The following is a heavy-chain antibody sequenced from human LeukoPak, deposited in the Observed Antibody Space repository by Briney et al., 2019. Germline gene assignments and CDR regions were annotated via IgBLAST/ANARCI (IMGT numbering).Heavy chain of an antibody. Sequence: GGSLRLSCAASGFTFDDYAMHWVRQAPGKGLEWVSGISWNSGSIGYADSVKGRFTISKNSAKNSLYLQMNTLRVEDTAMYYCASLDTAKQPLANHWGQGTLVTVSS. J-gene: IGHJ5*02. CDR3: ASLDTAKQPLANH. CDR1: GFTFDDYA. D-gene: IGHD5-18*01. V-gene: IGHV3-9*01. CDR2: ISWNSGSI.